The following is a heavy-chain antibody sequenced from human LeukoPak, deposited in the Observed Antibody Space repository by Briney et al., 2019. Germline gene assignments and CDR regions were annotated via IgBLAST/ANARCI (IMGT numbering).Heavy chain of an antibody. V-gene: IGHV3-48*04. Sequence: GGSLRLSCAASGFTFSIYTMNWVRQTPGKGLEWVSYISSGSTTIYYADSVKGRLTISRDNAKNTLYLQMNSLRAEDTAVYYCARGMSGYYGMDVWGQGTTVTVSS. CDR2: ISSGSTTI. J-gene: IGHJ6*02. CDR3: ARGMSGYYGMDV. CDR1: GFTFSIYT.